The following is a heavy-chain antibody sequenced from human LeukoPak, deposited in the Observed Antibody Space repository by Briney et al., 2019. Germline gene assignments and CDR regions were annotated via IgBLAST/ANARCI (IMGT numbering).Heavy chain of an antibody. CDR1: GYPIGLDYY. V-gene: IGHV4-38-2*02. Sequence: PSETLSLTCKVSGYPIGLDYYWVWIRQAPGRGLQWIGGFHRGRIQYNSALKSRVTISIDSSKNQFSLRMWPVTAADTAFYFCARAPRSYESGNGYPKLGLLDPWGQGALVTVSS. CDR3: ARAPRSYESGNGYPKLGLLDP. J-gene: IGHJ5*02. CDR2: FHRGRI. D-gene: IGHD5-24*01.